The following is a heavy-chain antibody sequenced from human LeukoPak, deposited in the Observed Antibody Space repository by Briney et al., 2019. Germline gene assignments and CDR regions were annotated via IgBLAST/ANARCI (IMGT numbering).Heavy chain of an antibody. J-gene: IGHJ3*02. CDR3: ARDPQYITRWSSAFDI. V-gene: IGHV3-30*02. CDR1: GFTFSTYG. CDR2: IRSDGINK. D-gene: IGHD6-13*01. Sequence: GGSLRLSCAASGFTFSTYGMHWVRQAPGKGLEWVAFIRSDGINKYYADSVKGRFTISRDNSKNTLYLQMNSLRAEDTALYYCARDPQYITRWSSAFDIWGPGTMVTVSS.